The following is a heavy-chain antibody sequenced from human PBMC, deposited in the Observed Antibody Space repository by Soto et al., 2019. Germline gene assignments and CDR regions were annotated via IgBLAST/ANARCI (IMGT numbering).Heavy chain of an antibody. CDR1: EGTFSSYA. CDR2: IIPIFGTA. CDR3: ARDTEKGSSRYYYYGMDV. Sequence: SVKVSCKASEGTFSSYAISWVRQAPGQRLEWMGGIIPIFGTANYAQKFQGRVTITADESTSTAYMELSSLRSEDTAVYYRARDTEKGSSRYYYYGMDVWGQGTTVTVSS. V-gene: IGHV1-69*13. J-gene: IGHJ6*02. D-gene: IGHD1-26*01.